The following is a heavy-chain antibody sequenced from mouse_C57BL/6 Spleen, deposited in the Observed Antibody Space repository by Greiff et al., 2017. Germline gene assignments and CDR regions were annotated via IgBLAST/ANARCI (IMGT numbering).Heavy chain of an antibody. CDR1: GFTFSDYG. Sequence: EVKLVESGGGLVKPGGSLKLSCAASGFTFSDYGMHWVRQAPEKGLEWVAYISSGSSTIYYADTVKGRFTIYRDNAKNTLFLQMTSLRSEDTAMYYCTKYGSSWYFDVWGTGTTVTVSS. CDR2: ISSGSSTI. V-gene: IGHV5-17*01. J-gene: IGHJ1*03. D-gene: IGHD1-1*01. CDR3: TKYGSSWYFDV.